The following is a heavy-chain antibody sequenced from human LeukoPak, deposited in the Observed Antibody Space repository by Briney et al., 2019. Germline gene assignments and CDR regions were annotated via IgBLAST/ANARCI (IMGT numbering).Heavy chain of an antibody. CDR3: ARDTLYGSGYNWFDP. J-gene: IGHJ5*02. CDR1: GGTFSSYA. CDR2: IIPIFGTA. V-gene: IGHV1-69*05. Sequence: ASVKVSCKASGGTFSSYAISWVRQAPGQGLEWMGGIIPIFGTANYAQKFQGRVTITTDESTSTAYMELSSLRSEDTAVYYCARDTLYGSGYNWFDPWGQGTLVTVSS. D-gene: IGHD3-22*01.